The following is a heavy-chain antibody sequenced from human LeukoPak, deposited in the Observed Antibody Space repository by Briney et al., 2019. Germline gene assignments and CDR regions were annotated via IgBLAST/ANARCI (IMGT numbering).Heavy chain of an antibody. V-gene: IGHV3-23*01. CDR3: AITVVPAAMLGY. CDR2: ISGSGGST. Sequence: PGGSLRLSCAASGFTFSSYAMSWVRQAPGKGLEWVSAISGSGGSTYYADSVKGRFTISRDNSKSTLYLQMNSLRAEDTAVYYCAITVVPAAMLGYWGQGTLVTVSS. J-gene: IGHJ4*02. D-gene: IGHD2-2*01. CDR1: GFTFSSYA.